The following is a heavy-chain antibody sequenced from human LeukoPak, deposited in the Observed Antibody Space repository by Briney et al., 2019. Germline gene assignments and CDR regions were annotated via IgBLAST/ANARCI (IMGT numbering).Heavy chain of an antibody. D-gene: IGHD3-10*01. V-gene: IGHV1-2*02. CDR2: FNPNSGVT. Sequence: SVKLSCKASGYTVSGYYVHWVRQSPGQPLGWRGWFNPNSGVTEYAQKYPGMVTMTEDTSISPAYMELSTLTSADTAVYYCARDRGVLPCSGELFDYWGQGTLVTVSS. J-gene: IGHJ4*02. CDR1: GYTVSGYY. CDR3: ARDRGVLPCSGELFDY.